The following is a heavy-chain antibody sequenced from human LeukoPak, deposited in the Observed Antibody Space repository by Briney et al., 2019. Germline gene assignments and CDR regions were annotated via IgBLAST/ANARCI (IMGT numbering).Heavy chain of an antibody. V-gene: IGHV1-2*02. CDR3: ARDPLSNWGERTFDY. CDR2: INPNSGGT. J-gene: IGHJ4*02. CDR1: GYTFTGYY. D-gene: IGHD7-27*01. Sequence: GASVKVSCKASGYTFTGYYMHWVRQAPGQGLEWMGWINPNSGGTNYAQKFQGRVTMTRDTSISTAYMELNRLRSDDTAVYYCARDPLSNWGERTFDYWGQGTLVTVSS.